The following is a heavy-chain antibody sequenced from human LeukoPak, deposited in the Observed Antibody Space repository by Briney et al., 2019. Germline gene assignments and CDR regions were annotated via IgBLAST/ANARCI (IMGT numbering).Heavy chain of an antibody. J-gene: IGHJ4*02. CDR1: GYTFTTYA. CDR3: GRDPKLGIRGYTYGYIDF. CDR2: INTNTGNP. D-gene: IGHD5-18*01. V-gene: IGHV7-4-1*02. Sequence: SVTVSFKTSGYTFTTYAISWVRQAPGQGLEWMGWINTNTGNPTYAQGFFTGRYVFSLDTSVNTAYLQITGLKADDNDVYYCGRDPKLGIRGYTYGYIDFWGQGTLVTVAS.